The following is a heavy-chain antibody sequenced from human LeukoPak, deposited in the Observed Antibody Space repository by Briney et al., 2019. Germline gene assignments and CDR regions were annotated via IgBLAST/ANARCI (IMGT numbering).Heavy chain of an antibody. CDR1: GFIFSTYG. D-gene: IGHD2-2*01. Sequence: GGSLRLSCAASGFIFSTYGMHWVRQAPGKGLEWVAFIWPDGSNKYYADSVKGRFTISRDNSKNTLYLQMNSLKAEDTAVYYCAKDRAYGHQYFDCWGQGTLVTVSS. J-gene: IGHJ4*02. CDR3: AKDRAYGHQYFDC. CDR2: IWPDGSNK. V-gene: IGHV3-30*02.